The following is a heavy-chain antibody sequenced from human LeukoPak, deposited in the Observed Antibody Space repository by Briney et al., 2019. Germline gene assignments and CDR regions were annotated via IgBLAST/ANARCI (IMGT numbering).Heavy chain of an antibody. V-gene: IGHV4-39*01. J-gene: IGHJ4*02. CDR3: ARQQAAAGNDLFDY. CDR1: GGSIISSSYY. D-gene: IGHD6-13*01. Sequence: SETLSLTCTVSGGSIISSSYYWGWIRQPPGKGLEWIGSIYYSGSTYYNPSLKSRVTISVDTSKNQFSLKLSSVTAADTAVYYCARQQAAAGNDLFDYWGQGTLVTVSS. CDR2: IYYSGST.